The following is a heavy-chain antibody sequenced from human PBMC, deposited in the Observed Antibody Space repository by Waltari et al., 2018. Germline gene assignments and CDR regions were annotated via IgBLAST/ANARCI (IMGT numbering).Heavy chain of an antibody. CDR3: AREWYSSSWYGNYFDY. Sequence: QVQLQESGPGLVKPSETLSLTCTVSGGSISSHYWSWIRQPPGKGLEWIGYIYYSGSTNYNPSLKSRVTISVDTSKNQFSRKLSSVTAADTAVYYCAREWYSSSWYGNYFDYWGQGTLVTVSS. CDR2: IYYSGST. V-gene: IGHV4-59*11. D-gene: IGHD6-13*01. CDR1: GGSISSHY. J-gene: IGHJ4*02.